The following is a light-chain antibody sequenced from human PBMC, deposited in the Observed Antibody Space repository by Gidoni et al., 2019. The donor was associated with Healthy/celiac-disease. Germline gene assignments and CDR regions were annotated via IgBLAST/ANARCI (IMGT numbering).Light chain of an antibody. V-gene: IGKV1-9*01. J-gene: IGKJ1*01. CDR3: QQLNSYPRT. CDR2: AAS. Sequence: IQLIQSPSSLSASVGDRVTITCRASQGISSYLAWYQQQPGKAPNLLISAASPSQSGVPSRFSGGGSGTDFTLTIRSLQHEDFATYYCQQLNSYPRTFGQGTKVEIK. CDR1: QGISSY.